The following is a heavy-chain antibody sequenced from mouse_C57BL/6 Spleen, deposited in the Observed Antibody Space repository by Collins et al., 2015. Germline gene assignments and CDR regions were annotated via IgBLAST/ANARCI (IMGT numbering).Heavy chain of an antibody. Sequence: QVQLQQPGAELVRPGSSVELSCKASGYTFTSYWMHWVKQRPIQGLEWIGNIDPSDSETHYNQKFKDKATLTVDKSSSTAYMQLSSLTSEDSAVYYCARGVYYYGSWAYWGQGTLVTVSA. V-gene: IGHV1-52*01. CDR2: IDPSDSET. D-gene: IGHD1-1*01. CDR3: ARGVYYYGSWAY. CDR1: GYTFTSYW. J-gene: IGHJ3*01.